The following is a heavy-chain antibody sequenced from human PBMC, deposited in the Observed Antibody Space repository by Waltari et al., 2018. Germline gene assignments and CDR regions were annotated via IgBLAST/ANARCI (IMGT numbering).Heavy chain of an antibody. CDR3: ARVEGAAGLDI. V-gene: IGHV1-3*01. J-gene: IGHJ3*02. Sequence: QVQLVQSGAEVKKPGASVKVSCKASGYTFTSYAMHWVRQAPGQRLEWMGWINAGNGNTKYSQKFQGRVTITRDTSASTAYMELGSLRSEGTAVYYCARVEGAAGLDIWGQGTMVTVSS. CDR2: INAGNGNT. CDR1: GYTFTSYA. D-gene: IGHD3-16*01.